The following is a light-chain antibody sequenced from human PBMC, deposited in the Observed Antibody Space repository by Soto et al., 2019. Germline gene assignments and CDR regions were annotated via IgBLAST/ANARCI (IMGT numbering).Light chain of an antibody. CDR2: EVS. Sequence: QSALTQPASVSGSPGQSITISCTGTSSDVGPYNYVSWYQQHPGKAPKVMIYEVSNRPSGVSNRFSGSKSGNTASLTISGLQAEDEADYYCSSYRSSTTFVFGTGTKLTVL. V-gene: IGLV2-14*01. CDR1: SSDVGPYNY. J-gene: IGLJ1*01. CDR3: SSYRSSTTFV.